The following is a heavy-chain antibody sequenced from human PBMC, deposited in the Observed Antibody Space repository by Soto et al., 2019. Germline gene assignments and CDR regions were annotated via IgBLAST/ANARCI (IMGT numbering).Heavy chain of an antibody. CDR3: ARDLVAILVVPAAPPGYYYYGMDV. V-gene: IGHV4-30-4*01. Sequence: SETLSLTCTVSGGSISSGDYYWSWSRQPPGKGLEWIGYIYYSGSTYYNPSLKSRVTKSVDTPKNQFSPKLSSVTAADTAVYHCARDLVAILVVPAAPPGYYYYGMDVWGQGTTVTVSS. CDR1: GGSISSGDYY. D-gene: IGHD2-2*03. J-gene: IGHJ6*02. CDR2: IYYSGST.